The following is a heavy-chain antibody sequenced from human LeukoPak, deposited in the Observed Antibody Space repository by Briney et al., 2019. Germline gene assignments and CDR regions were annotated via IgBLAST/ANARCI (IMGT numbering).Heavy chain of an antibody. CDR1: GFTFSDYS. J-gene: IGHJ4*02. CDR3: ARDTKYAFDN. V-gene: IGHV3-48*01. Sequence: PGGSLRLSCAASGFTFSDYSMNWVRQAPGKGLEWISYVGISSGNTKYADSVKGRFTISGDKAKNSLYLQMNSLRVEDMAVYYCARDTKYAFDNWGQGTLVTVSS. CDR2: VGISSGNT. D-gene: IGHD2-2*01.